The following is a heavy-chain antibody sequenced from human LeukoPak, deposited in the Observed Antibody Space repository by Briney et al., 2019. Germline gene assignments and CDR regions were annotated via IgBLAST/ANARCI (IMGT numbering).Heavy chain of an antibody. CDR2: IYYSGST. D-gene: IGHD5-18*01. V-gene: IGHV4-59*11. CDR1: GGSISSHY. Sequence: PSETLSLACTVSGGSISSHYWSWIRQPPGKGLEWIGYIYYSGSTNYNPSLKSRVTISVDTSKNQFSLKLSSVTAADTAVSYCATEIASGYSYGLDYWGQGTLVTVSS. J-gene: IGHJ4*02. CDR3: ATEIASGYSYGLDY.